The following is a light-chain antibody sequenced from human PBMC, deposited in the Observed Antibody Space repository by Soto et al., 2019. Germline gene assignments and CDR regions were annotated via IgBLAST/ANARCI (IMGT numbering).Light chain of an antibody. CDR1: QNINSH. V-gene: IGKV1-39*01. J-gene: IGKJ1*01. CDR3: QQTHSTLWT. Sequence: DIQMTQSPSSLSASVGDRVTITCRASQNINSHLHWYQQKPGKAPNLLIYAASTLESGVSSRFSGSGSGTDFTLTISSLQPEDFTTYYCQQTHSTLWTFGQGTKVDIK. CDR2: AAS.